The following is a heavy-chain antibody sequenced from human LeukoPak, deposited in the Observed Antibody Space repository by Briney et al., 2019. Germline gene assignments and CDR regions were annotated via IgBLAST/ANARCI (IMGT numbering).Heavy chain of an antibody. J-gene: IGHJ4*02. CDR2: TYHSGST. Sequence: SQTLSLTCAVSGGSISSGGYSWSWIRQPPGKGLEWIGYTYHSGSTYYNPSLKSRVTISVDRSKNQFSLKLSSVTAADTAVYYCARGSLYYDSSGYQRYYFDYWGQGTLVTVSS. D-gene: IGHD3-22*01. CDR3: ARGSLYYDSSGYQRYYFDY. CDR1: GGSISSGGYS. V-gene: IGHV4-30-2*01.